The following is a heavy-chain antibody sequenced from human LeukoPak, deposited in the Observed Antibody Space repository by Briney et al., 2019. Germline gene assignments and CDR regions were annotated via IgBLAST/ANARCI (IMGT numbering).Heavy chain of an antibody. CDR2: INPNSGGT. CDR3: ARDFRRGSYFLTFDP. V-gene: IGHV1-2*02. CDR1: GYTFTGYY. J-gene: IGHJ5*02. Sequence: ASVKVSCKASGYTFTGYYMHWVRQAPGQGLEWMGWINPNSGGTNFAQNFQGRVTMTRDTSISTAYMELSRLRSDDTAVYYCARDFRRGSYFLTFDPWGQGTLVTVSS. D-gene: IGHD1-26*01.